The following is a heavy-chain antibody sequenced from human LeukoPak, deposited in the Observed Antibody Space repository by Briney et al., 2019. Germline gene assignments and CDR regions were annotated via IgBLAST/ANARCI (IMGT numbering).Heavy chain of an antibody. V-gene: IGHV4-4*02. J-gene: IGHJ5*02. CDR2: IYHSGST. Sequence: SETLSPTCAVSGDSISSSNWWTWVRQPPGKGLQWIGEIYHSGSTNYNPSLKSRVTMSLDKSKNQFSLKLTSVTAADTAVYYCAREAAGPWFDPWGQGTLVTGSS. D-gene: IGHD6-25*01. CDR3: AREAAGPWFDP. CDR1: GDSISSSNW.